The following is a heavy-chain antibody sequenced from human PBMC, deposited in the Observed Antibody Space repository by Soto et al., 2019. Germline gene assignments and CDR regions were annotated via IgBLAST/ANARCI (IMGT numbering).Heavy chain of an antibody. CDR1: GGSISSYY. CDR3: ARHAGRGVYHYYYMDV. J-gene: IGHJ6*03. Sequence: SETLSLTCTVSGGSISSYYWSWIRQPPGKGLEWIGYIYYSGSTNYNPSLKSRVTISVDTSKNQFSLKLSSVTAADTAVYYCARHAGRGVYHYYYMDVWGKGTTVTVSS. V-gene: IGHV4-59*08. CDR2: IYYSGST.